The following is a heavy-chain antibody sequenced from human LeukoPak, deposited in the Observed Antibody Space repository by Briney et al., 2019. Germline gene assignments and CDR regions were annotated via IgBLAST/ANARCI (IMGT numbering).Heavy chain of an antibody. D-gene: IGHD6-13*01. CDR1: GGTFSNYA. V-gene: IGHV1-69*05. J-gene: IGHJ6*03. Sequence: GASVKVSCKASGGTFSNYAISWVRQAPGQGLEWMGGIIPIFGTANYAQKFQGRVTITTDESTSTAYMELSSLRSEDTAVYYCALCAGKDGIAAAGDYYYYYMDVWGKGTTVTVSS. CDR2: IIPIFGTA. CDR3: ALCAGKDGIAAAGDYYYYYMDV.